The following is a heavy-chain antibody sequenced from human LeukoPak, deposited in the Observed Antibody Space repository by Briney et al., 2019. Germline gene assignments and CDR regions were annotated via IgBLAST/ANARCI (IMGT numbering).Heavy chain of an antibody. V-gene: IGHV1-2*04. D-gene: IGHD5-24*01. Sequence: ASVTVSCKASGYTFTGYYMHWVRQAPGQGLEWMGWISPNSGGTNYAQKFQGWVTMTRDTSISTAYMELSRLRSDDTAVYYCARDGYNSGSSWYFDLWGRGILVTVSS. J-gene: IGHJ2*01. CDR2: ISPNSGGT. CDR1: GYTFTGYY. CDR3: ARDGYNSGSSWYFDL.